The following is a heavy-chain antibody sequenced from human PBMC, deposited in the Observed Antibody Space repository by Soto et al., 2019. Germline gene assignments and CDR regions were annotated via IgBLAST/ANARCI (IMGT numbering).Heavy chain of an antibody. J-gene: IGHJ4*02. CDR1: GYTFTSYY. V-gene: IGHV1-46*01. CDR2: INPSGGST. CDR3: AREWGSSALLTKAAAGPGWGVGFDY. Sequence: GASVKVSCKASGYTFTSYYMHWVRQAPGQGLEWMGIINPSGGSTSYAQKFQGRVTMTRDTSTSTVYMELSSLRSEDTAVYYCAREWGSSALLTKAAAGPGWGVGFDYWGQGTLVTVSS. D-gene: IGHD6-13*01.